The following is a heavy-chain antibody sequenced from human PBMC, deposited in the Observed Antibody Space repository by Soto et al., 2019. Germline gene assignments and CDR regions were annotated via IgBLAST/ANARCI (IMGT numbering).Heavy chain of an antibody. J-gene: IGHJ4*02. V-gene: IGHV2-5*02. CDR1: GFSLSSSGVG. D-gene: IGHD3-3*01. CDR3: AHNKPILGFDN. Sequence: QITLKESGPPPVRPTQPLTLTCTFSGFSLSSSGVGVGWIRQPPGKALEWLAVIYWDDDKRYSPSLRSRLTITKHTSKNQVVLTMTNMDPVDTATYYCAHNKPILGFDNWGQGTLVTVSS. CDR2: IYWDDDK.